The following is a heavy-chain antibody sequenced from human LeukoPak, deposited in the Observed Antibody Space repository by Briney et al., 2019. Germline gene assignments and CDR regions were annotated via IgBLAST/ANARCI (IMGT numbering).Heavy chain of an antibody. CDR3: ARRFDS. J-gene: IGHJ4*02. CDR1: GFTLSSFE. CDR2: ISTSGTV. Sequence: GGSPRLSCAASGFTLSSFEMNWVRQAPGKGLQWVSYISTSGTVYYADSVKGRFTITRDIARNSLYLQMNSLRAEDTAVYYCARRFDSWGQGTLVTVSS. V-gene: IGHV3-48*03.